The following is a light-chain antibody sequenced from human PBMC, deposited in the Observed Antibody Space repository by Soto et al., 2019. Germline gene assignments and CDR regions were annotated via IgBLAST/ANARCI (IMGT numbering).Light chain of an antibody. CDR1: QSISTY. CDR2: DAS. V-gene: IGKV3-11*01. CDR3: QQCNNWPPWT. J-gene: IGKJ5*01. Sequence: EIVLTQSPATLSPSPGERATISCRASQSISTYLGWYQHKPGQAPRLLIYDASNRASGVPARFSGSGSGTEFTLTISSLEPDDSAAYYCQQCNNWPPWTFGQGTHLEIK.